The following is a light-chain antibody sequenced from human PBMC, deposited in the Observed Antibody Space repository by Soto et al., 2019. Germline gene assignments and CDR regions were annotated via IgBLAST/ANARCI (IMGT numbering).Light chain of an antibody. J-gene: IGKJ1*01. CDR1: QGIRSD. CDR3: QQHNSYPRT. CDR2: GAS. V-gene: IGKV1-17*01. Sequence: DIQMTQSPSSLSASVGDRVTITCRASQGIRSDLAWYQQTPGKAPKRLIYGASRLQSGVPSRFSGSRSGTEFTLTISSLQPEDCATYYCQQHNSYPRTFGQGTKVDIK.